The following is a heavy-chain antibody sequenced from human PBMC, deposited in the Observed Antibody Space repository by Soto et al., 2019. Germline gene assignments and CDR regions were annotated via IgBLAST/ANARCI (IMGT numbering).Heavy chain of an antibody. CDR1: GFTFSSNY. Sequence: PGGSLRLSCAASGFTFSSNYMSWVRQAPGKGLEWVSVIYSGGSTYYADSVKGRFTISRDNSKNTLYLQMNSLRAEDTAVYYCARDAEVRGAFYYYYYMDVWGKGTTVTVSS. CDR2: IYSGGST. CDR3: ARDAEVRGAFYYYYYMDV. J-gene: IGHJ6*03. V-gene: IGHV3-66*01. D-gene: IGHD3-10*01.